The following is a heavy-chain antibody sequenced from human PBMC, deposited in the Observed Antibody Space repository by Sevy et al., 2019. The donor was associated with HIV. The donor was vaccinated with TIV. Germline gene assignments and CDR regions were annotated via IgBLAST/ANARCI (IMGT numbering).Heavy chain of an antibody. CDR2: IRRKANSYAT. Sequence: GGSLRLSCAASGFTFSGSVMHWVRQASGKGLEWVGRIRRKANSYATAYAASVKGRFTISRDDSKNTAYLQMNSLKTEDTAVYYCTRHFRDDFWSGYYRDYWGQGALVTVSS. V-gene: IGHV3-73*01. CDR1: GFTFSGSV. D-gene: IGHD3-3*01. J-gene: IGHJ4*02. CDR3: TRHFRDDFWSGYYRDY.